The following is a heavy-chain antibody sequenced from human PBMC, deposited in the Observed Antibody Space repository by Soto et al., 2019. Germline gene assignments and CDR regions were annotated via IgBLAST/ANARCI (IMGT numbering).Heavy chain of an antibody. Sequence: QLQLQESGPGLVKPSETLSLTCTVSSGSISNVNDCWSWILHSPDKGLEWIGHIYDGGSTYNNPSLKSRFTIPVDTSKNQFPLKLSSVSVAGPAVYYCARGPSGDKVDYWGQGILVTVSS. CDR2: IYDGGST. V-gene: IGHV4-30-4*01. D-gene: IGHD7-27*01. CDR3: ARGPSGDKVDY. CDR1: SGSISNVNDC. J-gene: IGHJ4*02.